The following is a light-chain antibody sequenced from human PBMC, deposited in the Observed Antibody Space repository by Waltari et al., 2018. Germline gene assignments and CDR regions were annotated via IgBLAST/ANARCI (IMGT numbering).Light chain of an antibody. CDR1: RDLSGC. Sequence: DIQMTQSPSSVSASVGDSVTITCRASRDLSGCLAWYHHKPGKAPKLLINSASTLQNGVPTRFSGSVSGTEFTLTISSLLPEDFATYYCQQAHSWPLAFGGGTEVEI. CDR3: QQAHSWPLA. V-gene: IGKV1-12*01. CDR2: SAS. J-gene: IGKJ4*01.